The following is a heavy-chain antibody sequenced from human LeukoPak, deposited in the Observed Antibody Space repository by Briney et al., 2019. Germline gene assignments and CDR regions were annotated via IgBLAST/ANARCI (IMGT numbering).Heavy chain of an antibody. CDR2: ISGSGRTT. CDR3: AKEDDIAAERAPFDY. CDR1: GFTFSRYA. D-gene: IGHD6-6*01. Sequence: GGSLRLSCAASGFTFSRYAVTWVRQAPGKGLEWVSGISGSGRTTYYADSAKGRFNIARDNSNNTLYLQMNSLRADDTAVYYCAKEDDIAAERAPFDYWGQGALVTVSS. J-gene: IGHJ4*02. V-gene: IGHV3-23*01.